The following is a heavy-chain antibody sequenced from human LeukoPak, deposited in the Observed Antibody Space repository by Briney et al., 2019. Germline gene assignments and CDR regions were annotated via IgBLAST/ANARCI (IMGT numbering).Heavy chain of an antibody. Sequence: GGSLRLSCAASGFTFSDYYMSWIRQAPGKGLEWVSYISSSGSNIYYADSVKGRFSISRDNAKNSLYLQMNSLRAEDTAVYYCAKDRAYYSDSSGYYLVRAYDYWGQGTLVTVSS. CDR3: AKDRAYYSDSSGYYLVRAYDY. CDR1: GFTFSDYY. V-gene: IGHV3-11*01. D-gene: IGHD3-22*01. J-gene: IGHJ4*02. CDR2: ISSSGSNI.